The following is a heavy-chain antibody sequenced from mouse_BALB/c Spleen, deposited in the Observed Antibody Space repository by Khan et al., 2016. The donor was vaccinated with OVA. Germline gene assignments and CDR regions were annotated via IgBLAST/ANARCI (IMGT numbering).Heavy chain of an antibody. CDR2: IYPGRGYI. CDR3: ARAGYGGFAH. D-gene: IGHD3-2*02. J-gene: IGHJ3*01. Sequence: QVQLQQSGPELVKPGASVRMSCRASGYTFADFLISWLKQRPGQGLEWIGEIYPGRGYIYYNEKFKGKATLTSDKSSNTVYMQLSSLTSEDSAVYFCARAGYGGFAHWGQGTLVTVSA. CDR1: GYTFADFL. V-gene: IGHV1-77*01.